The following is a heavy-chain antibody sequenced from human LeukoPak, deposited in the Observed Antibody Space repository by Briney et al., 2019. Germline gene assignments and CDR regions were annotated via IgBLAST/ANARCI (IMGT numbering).Heavy chain of an antibody. Sequence: PGGSLRLSCAASGFTFSSYAMSWVRQAPGKGLEWVSYISSSGSTIYYADSVKGRFTISRDNAKNSLYLQMNSLRAEDTAVYYCAREDQYYYGSGSPSQFDPWGQGTLVTVSS. V-gene: IGHV3-48*04. D-gene: IGHD3-10*01. J-gene: IGHJ5*02. CDR3: AREDQYYYGSGSPSQFDP. CDR1: GFTFSSYA. CDR2: ISSSGSTI.